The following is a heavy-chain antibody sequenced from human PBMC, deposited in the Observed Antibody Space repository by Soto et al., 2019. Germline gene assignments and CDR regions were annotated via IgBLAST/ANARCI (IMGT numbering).Heavy chain of an antibody. CDR1: GGSIGSISSSNW. V-gene: IGHV4-4*02. Sequence: TLSLTCAVSGGSIGSISSSNWWTCVRQAPGTGLEWIGEIYHSGSANYNPSLKSRVTISVDKSKNQISLKLTSVTAADTAMYYCAITCTYAYAYGYWGKGTLVTVSS. CDR3: AITCTYAYAYGY. J-gene: IGHJ4*02. D-gene: IGHD3-16*01. CDR2: IYHSGSA.